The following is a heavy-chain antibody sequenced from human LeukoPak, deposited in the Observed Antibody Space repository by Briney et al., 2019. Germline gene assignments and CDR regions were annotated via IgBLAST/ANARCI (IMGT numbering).Heavy chain of an antibody. V-gene: IGHV3-23*01. D-gene: IGHD2-15*01. CDR1: GFIFSNYA. CDR2: ISGSDDST. J-gene: IGHJ4*02. CDR3: AKSRSGGGSCYNY. Sequence: PGGSLRLSCAASGFIFSNYAMSWVRQAPGKGLEWVSIISGSDDSTYYADSVRGRFTISRDNSKNTLYLQMNSLRAEDTAVYYCAKSRSGGGSCYNYWGQGTLVTVSS.